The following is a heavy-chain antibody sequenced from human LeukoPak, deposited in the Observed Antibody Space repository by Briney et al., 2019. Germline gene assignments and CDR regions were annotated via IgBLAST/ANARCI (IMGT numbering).Heavy chain of an antibody. Sequence: SETLSLTCTVSGYSISSGYYWGWIRQPPGKGLEWIGSIYHSVSTYYNPSLKSRVTISVDTSKNQFSLKLSSVTAADTAVYYCARLYCSSTSCYIYPYYFDYWGQGTLVTVSS. J-gene: IGHJ4*02. D-gene: IGHD2-2*02. CDR1: GYSISSGYY. CDR3: ARLYCSSTSCYIYPYYFDY. CDR2: IYHSVST. V-gene: IGHV4-38-2*02.